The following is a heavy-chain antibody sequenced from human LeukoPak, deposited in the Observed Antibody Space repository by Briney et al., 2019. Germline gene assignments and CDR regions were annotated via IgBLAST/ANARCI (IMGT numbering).Heavy chain of an antibody. CDR2: INPNRGGT. V-gene: IGHV1-2*02. CDR3: AGSLMVYDTNDC. D-gene: IGHD2-8*01. CDR1: GYTFTGYY. J-gene: IGHJ4*02. Sequence: ASVKVSCKSSGYTFTGYYMHWVRQAPGQGREWMGWINPNRGGTNYAQNFQGRVTMTRDTSISTAYIELSSLRSDDTAVYYCAGSLMVYDTNDCWGQGTLVTVSS.